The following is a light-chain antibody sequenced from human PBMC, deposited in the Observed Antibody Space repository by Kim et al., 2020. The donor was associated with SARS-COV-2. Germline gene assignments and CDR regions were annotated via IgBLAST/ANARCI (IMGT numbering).Light chain of an antibody. CDR3: QACDSTSTVL. CDR1: NLGDKY. Sequence: SYELTQPPSVSVSPGQTASITCSGDNLGDKYACWYQQKPGQSPVLVIYQDSNRPSGIPERFSGSNSGTTATLTISGTQAMDEADYYCQACDSTSTVLVGG. V-gene: IGLV3-1*01. CDR2: QDS. J-gene: IGLJ2*01.